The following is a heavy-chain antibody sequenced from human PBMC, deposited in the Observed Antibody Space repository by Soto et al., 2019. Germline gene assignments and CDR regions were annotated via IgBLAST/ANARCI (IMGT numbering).Heavy chain of an antibody. Sequence: QLQLQESGPGLVKPSETLSLTCSVSDDSINSDKYYWGWIRQPPGKGLEWIGSIYYRGNAYHNPSLQTRVTISIDRAKSKFSLKLNSVTAADSAVYFCARLEGLATISYYFDFWGPGALVTVSS. D-gene: IGHD3-9*01. V-gene: IGHV4-39*01. CDR2: IYYRGNA. J-gene: IGHJ4*02. CDR3: ARLEGLATISYYFDF. CDR1: DDSINSDKYY.